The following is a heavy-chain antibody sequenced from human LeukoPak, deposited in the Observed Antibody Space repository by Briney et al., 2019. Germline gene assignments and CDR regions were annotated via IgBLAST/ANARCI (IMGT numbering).Heavy chain of an antibody. CDR3: ASYILTGYYNGHDAFDI. CDR1: GFIFSNYD. J-gene: IGHJ3*02. Sequence: GGSLRLSCAASGFIFSNYDMHWVRQAPGKGLEWVAVISHDGRNKYYGDSVKGRFTISRDNSKNTLYLQMNGLRPEDTAVYYCASYILTGYYNGHDAFDIWGQGTMVIVSS. V-gene: IGHV3-30*03. D-gene: IGHD3-9*01. CDR2: ISHDGRNK.